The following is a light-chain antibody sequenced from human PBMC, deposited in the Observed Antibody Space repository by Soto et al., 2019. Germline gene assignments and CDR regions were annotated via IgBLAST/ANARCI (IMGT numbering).Light chain of an antibody. Sequence: DIVMTQSPLSLPVTPGEPASISCRSSQSLLHSNGYNYLDWYLQKPGQSPQLLIYLGSNRASGDPDRFSGSGSGTDFTLKISRLEAEDVGVYYCMQALQTPLTFGQGTRLEIK. CDR3: MQALQTPLT. V-gene: IGKV2-28*01. CDR2: LGS. CDR1: QSLLHSNGYNY. J-gene: IGKJ5*01.